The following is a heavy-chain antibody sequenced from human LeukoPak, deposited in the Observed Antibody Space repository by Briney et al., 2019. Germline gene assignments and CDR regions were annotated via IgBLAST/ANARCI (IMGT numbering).Heavy chain of an antibody. J-gene: IGHJ4*02. CDR3: AKESYYDSSGYCFDY. D-gene: IGHD3-22*01. CDR1: GSTFSSYA. Sequence: GGSLRLSCAASGSTFSSYAMSWVRQAPGKGLEWVSAISGSGGSTYYADSVKGRFTISRDNSKNTLYLQMNSLRAEDTAVYYCAKESYYDSSGYCFDYWGQGTLVTVSS. V-gene: IGHV3-23*01. CDR2: ISGSGGST.